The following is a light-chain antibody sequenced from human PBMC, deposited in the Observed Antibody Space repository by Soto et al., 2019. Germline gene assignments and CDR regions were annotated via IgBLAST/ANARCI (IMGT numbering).Light chain of an antibody. V-gene: IGLV1-47*02. J-gene: IGLJ3*02. CDR2: TDN. CDR1: SSNIGNYY. Sequence: QSVLTQPPSASGTPGQRVTISCSGSSSNIGNYYVYWYQQLPGTAPKLLVYTDNQRPSGVPDRFSVSKSGTSASLAISGLRSEDEADYYCAAWDDSLSAWVFGGGTKVTVL. CDR3: AAWDDSLSAWV.